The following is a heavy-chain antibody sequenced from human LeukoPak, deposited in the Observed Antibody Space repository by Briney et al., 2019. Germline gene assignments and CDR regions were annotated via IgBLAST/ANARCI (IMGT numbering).Heavy chain of an antibody. J-gene: IGHJ4*02. CDR2: ISSSGSTI. V-gene: IGHV3-48*03. CDR3: ARVPVGYGDYPLDY. CDR1: GFTFSSYE. D-gene: IGHD4-17*01. Sequence: PGGSLRLSCAASGFTFSSYEMNWLRHAPGKALEWVSYISSSGSTIYYADSVKGRFTISRDNAKNSLYLQMNSLRAEDTAVYYCARVPVGYGDYPLDYWGQGTLVTVSS.